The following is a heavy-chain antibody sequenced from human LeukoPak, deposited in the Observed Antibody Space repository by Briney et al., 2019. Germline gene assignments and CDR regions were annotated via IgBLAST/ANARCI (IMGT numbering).Heavy chain of an antibody. CDR3: ARDDYGSGGPWFDP. J-gene: IGHJ5*02. CDR1: GFTFSSYA. V-gene: IGHV3-23*01. CDR2: ISGCGGST. Sequence: GGSLRLSCAASGFTFSSYAMSWVRQAPGKGLEWVSGISGCGGSTYYADSVKGRFTISRDNSKNTLYLQMNSLRAEDTAVYYCARDDYGSGGPWFDPWGQGTLVTVSS. D-gene: IGHD3-10*01.